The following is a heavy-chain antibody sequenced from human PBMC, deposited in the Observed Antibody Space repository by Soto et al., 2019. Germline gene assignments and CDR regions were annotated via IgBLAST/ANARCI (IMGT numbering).Heavy chain of an antibody. CDR1: GFTFSSYA. CDR3: ARKDTGGWYFDL. CDR2: ISYDGSNK. V-gene: IGHV3-30-3*01. J-gene: IGHJ2*01. Sequence: GGSLRLSCAASGFTFSSYAMHWVRQAPGKGLEWVAVISYDGSNKYYADSVKGRFTISRDNSKNTLYLQMNSLRAEDTAVYYCARKDTGGWYFDLWGRGTLVTVSS. D-gene: IGHD2-2*02.